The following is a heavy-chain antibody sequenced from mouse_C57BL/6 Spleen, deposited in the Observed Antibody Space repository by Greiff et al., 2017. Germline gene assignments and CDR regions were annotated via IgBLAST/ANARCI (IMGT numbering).Heavy chain of an antibody. J-gene: IGHJ1*03. D-gene: IGHD1-1*01. Sequence: QVQLQQSGAELARPGASVKLSCKASGYTFTSYGISWVKQRTGQGLEWIGEIYPRSGNTYYNEKFKGKATLTADKSSSTAYMELRSLTSEDSAVYVCARRGYGSSPVWYFDVWGTGTTVTVSS. V-gene: IGHV1-81*01. CDR2: IYPRSGNT. CDR1: GYTFTSYG. CDR3: ARRGYGSSPVWYFDV.